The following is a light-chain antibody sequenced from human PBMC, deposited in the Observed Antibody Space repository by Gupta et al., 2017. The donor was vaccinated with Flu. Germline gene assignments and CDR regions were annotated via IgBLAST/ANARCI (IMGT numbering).Light chain of an antibody. CDR1: QSVLYSSNNKNY. Sequence: DIVMTQSPDSLAVSLGERATINCKSSQSVLYSSNNKNYVAWYQQKPGQPPKLLIYWASTRESGVPDRFSGSGSGTDFTLTISSLQAEDVAVYYCQQEDCGSSTFGQGTKVEV. CDR3: QQEDCGSST. J-gene: IGKJ1*01. V-gene: IGKV4-1*01. CDR2: WAS.